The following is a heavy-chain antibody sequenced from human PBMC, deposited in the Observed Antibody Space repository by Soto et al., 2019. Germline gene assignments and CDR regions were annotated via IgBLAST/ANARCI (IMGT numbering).Heavy chain of an antibody. CDR2: ISGSGGRT. CDR1: GFTFSNYG. CDR3: AKSDCSGGSCYFAFGC. J-gene: IGHJ4*02. D-gene: IGHD2-15*01. V-gene: IGHV3-23*01. Sequence: GGSLRLSCAASGFTFSNYGMSWVRQAPGKGLEWVSSISGSGGRTYYADSVKGRFTISRDNSKNTLYLQTDSLRAEDTAFYYCAKSDCSGGSCYFAFGCWGQGTLVTVSS.